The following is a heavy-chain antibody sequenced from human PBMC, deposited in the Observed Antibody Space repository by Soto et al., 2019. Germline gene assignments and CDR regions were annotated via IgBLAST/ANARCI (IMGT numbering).Heavy chain of an antibody. Sequence: EVQLVESGGGLVKPGGSLRVSCAASGFTFSDYSMNWVRQAPGKGLEWLSSITNTGSYIYYADSVKGRFTISRDNAGSSLFLQMNSLRAEDTAMYYCARDPPYSSSWSYFDYWGQGTLVTVSS. J-gene: IGHJ4*02. CDR1: GFTFSDYS. CDR3: ARDPPYSSSWSYFDY. V-gene: IGHV3-21*01. CDR2: ITNTGSYI. D-gene: IGHD6-13*01.